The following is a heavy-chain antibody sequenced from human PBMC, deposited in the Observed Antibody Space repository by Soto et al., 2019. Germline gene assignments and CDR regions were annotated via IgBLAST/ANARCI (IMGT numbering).Heavy chain of an antibody. CDR3: ARTPSPLTGTTYYYYFGMDV. CDR2: IIPIFGTA. CDR1: GGTFSSYA. V-gene: IGHV1-69*12. J-gene: IGHJ6*02. Sequence: QVQLVQSGAEVKKPGSSVKVSCKASGGTFSSYAISWVRQAPGQGLEWMGGIIPIFGTANYAQKFQGRVTITADESTSTAYMELSSRRSEDTAVYYCARTPSPLTGTTYYYYFGMDVWGQGTTVTVSS. D-gene: IGHD1-7*01.